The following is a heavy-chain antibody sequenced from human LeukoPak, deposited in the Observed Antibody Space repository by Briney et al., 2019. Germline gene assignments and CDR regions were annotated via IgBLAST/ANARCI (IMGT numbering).Heavy chain of an antibody. CDR2: IYTSGST. CDR1: GGSFSGYY. CDR3: ARDHYYGSGSLYYYYYYYMDV. V-gene: IGHV4-4*07. J-gene: IGHJ6*03. Sequence: SETLSLTCAVYGGSFSGYYWSWIRQPAGKGLEWIGRIYTSGSTNYNPSLKRRVTMSVDTSKNQFSLKLSSVTAADTAVYYCARDHYYGSGSLYYYYYYYMDVWGKGTTVTVSS. D-gene: IGHD3-10*01.